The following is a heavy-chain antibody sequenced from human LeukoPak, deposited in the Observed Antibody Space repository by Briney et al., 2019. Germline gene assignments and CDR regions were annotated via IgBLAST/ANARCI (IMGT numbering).Heavy chain of an antibody. V-gene: IGHV3-30*02. J-gene: IGHJ4*02. CDR3: AKGTYSSSWYRFDY. CDR2: IRYDGSKK. Sequence: GGSLRLSCAASGFTFSSYGIHCVRQAPGKGPEGGAFIRYDGSKKYYADSVKGRFTISRANSKNTLYLHMNSLRAEETAVYSCAKGTYSSSWYRFDYWGEGTLVTVSS. D-gene: IGHD6-13*01. CDR1: GFTFSSYG.